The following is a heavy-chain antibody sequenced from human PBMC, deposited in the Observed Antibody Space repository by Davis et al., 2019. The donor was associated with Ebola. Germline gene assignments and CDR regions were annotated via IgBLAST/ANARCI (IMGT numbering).Heavy chain of an antibody. CDR3: AKDARGGYYYADF. J-gene: IGHJ4*02. D-gene: IGHD3-22*01. Sequence: GESLKISCAAPGFTFGSSVMNWVRQAPGKGLEWVLAISGSGGSTYYADSVKGRFTISRDNSKTTVDLQMNSLRPEDTALYYCAKDARGGYYYADFWGQGTLVTVSS. V-gene: IGHV3-23*01. CDR2: ISGSGGST. CDR1: GFTFGSSV.